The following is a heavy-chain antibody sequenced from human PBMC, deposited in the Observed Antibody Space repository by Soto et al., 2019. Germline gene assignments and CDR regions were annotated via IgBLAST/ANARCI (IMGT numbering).Heavy chain of an antibody. CDR1: GYIFTNYD. J-gene: IGHJ3*02. D-gene: IGHD3-22*01. V-gene: IGHV1-18*04. Sequence: GASVKVSCKASGYIFTNYDISWVRQAPGQGLEWMGWISPYNGNTNYAQKLQGRVTMTTDTSTGTAYMELRSLRSDDTAVYYCARYLPGKYYDGSSSDVFDIWGQG. CDR3: ARYLPGKYYDGSSSDVFDI. CDR2: ISPYNGNT.